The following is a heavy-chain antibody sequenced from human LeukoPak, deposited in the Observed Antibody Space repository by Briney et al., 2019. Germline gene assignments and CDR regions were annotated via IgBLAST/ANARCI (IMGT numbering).Heavy chain of an antibody. CDR3: ARERRSSSPGEQQLVRAFDI. J-gene: IGHJ3*02. CDR1: GYTFTNYA. V-gene: IGHV7-4-1*02. Sequence: ASVKVSCKASGYTFTNYAMNWVRQAPGQGLEWMGWINTNTGNPTYAQGFTGRFVFSLNTSVSTAYLQISRLKAEDTAMYYCARERRSSSPGEQQLVRAFDIWGQGTMVTVSS. D-gene: IGHD6-13*01. CDR2: INTNTGNP.